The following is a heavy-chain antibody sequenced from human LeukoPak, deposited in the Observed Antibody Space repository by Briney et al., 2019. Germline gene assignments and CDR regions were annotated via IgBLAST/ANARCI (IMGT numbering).Heavy chain of an antibody. J-gene: IGHJ4*02. D-gene: IGHD1-26*01. CDR2: FNHRGSP. CDR3: ARRGSGSYYVSNYFDY. CDR1: GVSLSGSY. V-gene: IGHV4-34*01. Sequence: SETQSLTCAVQGVSLSGSYWNWIRQPPGEGLEWVGEFNHRGSPYYNPSLKSRVTISVDTSKNQFSLKLSSVTAADTAVYYCARRGSGSYYVSNYFDYWGQGTLVTVSS.